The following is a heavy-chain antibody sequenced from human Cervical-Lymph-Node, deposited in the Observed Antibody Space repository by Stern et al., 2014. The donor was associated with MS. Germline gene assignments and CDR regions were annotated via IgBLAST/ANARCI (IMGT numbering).Heavy chain of an antibody. V-gene: IGHV1-18*04. D-gene: IGHD2-2*01. J-gene: IGHJ4*02. CDR1: GYTFTDYG. CDR2: ISAYNGKT. Sequence: VQLVQSGPELKKPGASVKVSCKASGYTFTDYGIHWVRQAPAQGLEWMAWISAYNGKTKYAQKFQERVTLTADTSTDTASMELRSRTFDDTAVYYCARDDLVGAFDNWGQGTLVTVSS. CDR3: ARDDLVGAFDN.